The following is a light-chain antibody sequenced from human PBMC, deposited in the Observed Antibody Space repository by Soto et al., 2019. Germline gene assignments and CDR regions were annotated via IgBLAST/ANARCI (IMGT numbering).Light chain of an antibody. CDR1: QGISSA. J-gene: IGKJ5*01. CDR3: QQSYTAPPIT. CDR2: GVS. V-gene: IGKV1-39*01. Sequence: IQMTQSPSSMSAAVGNKVTLTCRASQGISSALNWYQQKSGNAPTLLIYGVSRLQGGVPSRFSGSGSGTDFTLSISSLQPEDFATYYCQQSYTAPPITFGQGTRLEIK.